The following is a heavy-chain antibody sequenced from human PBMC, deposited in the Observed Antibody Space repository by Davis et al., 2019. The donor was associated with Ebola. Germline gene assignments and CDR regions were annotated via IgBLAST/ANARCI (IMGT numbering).Heavy chain of an antibody. CDR1: DGSISTHY. J-gene: IGHJ4*02. D-gene: IGHD3-3*01. V-gene: IGHV4-59*11. CDR3: VRFGFGAI. Sequence: PSETLSLTCTFSDGSISTHYWNWIRQPPGKGLEWNGIIYDSGRTNYNPSLKSRVTISGDTSKNQFFLKLTSVTAADTAVYYCVRFGFGAIWGQGIPVTVSS. CDR2: IYDSGRT.